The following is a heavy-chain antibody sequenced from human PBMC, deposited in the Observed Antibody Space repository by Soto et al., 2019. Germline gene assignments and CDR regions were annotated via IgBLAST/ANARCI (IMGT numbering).Heavy chain of an antibody. V-gene: IGHV3-23*01. CDR3: TQDLGSSWYHYNSFAP. Sequence: EVQLLESGGGLVQPGGSLRLSCAASGFTFSGYAMSWVRQAPGKGLEWVSAIGSGSPLYADSVKGRFTISRDNANSMLYLQMNSLRADDTAVYFCTQDLGSSWYHYNSFAPGGHCTLVTVSS. CDR2: IGSGSP. CDR1: GFTFSGYA. D-gene: IGHD6-13*01. J-gene: IGHJ5*02.